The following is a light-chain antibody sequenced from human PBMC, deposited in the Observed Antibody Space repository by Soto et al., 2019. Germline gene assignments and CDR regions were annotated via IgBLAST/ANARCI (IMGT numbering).Light chain of an antibody. CDR2: DAS. J-gene: IGKJ5*01. Sequence: EIVMTQFPATLSLSPGEGVTLSCRASESVRSKVAWYQQKPGQAPRLLIYDASNRATGIPARFSGSGSGTDFTLTISSLEPEDFAVYYCQQRSNWPPEITFGQGTRLEIK. V-gene: IGKV3-11*01. CDR1: ESVRSK. CDR3: QQRSNWPPEIT.